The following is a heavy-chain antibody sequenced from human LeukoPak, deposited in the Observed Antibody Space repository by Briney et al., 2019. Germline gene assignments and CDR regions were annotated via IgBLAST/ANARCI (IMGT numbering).Heavy chain of an antibody. CDR3: ARGGVYYSNYEFDY. Sequence: GESLKISCKGSGYNFNTYWIGWVRQMPGKGLEWMGIIYPGDSDTRYGPSFQGQVTISADKSISTAYLQWSSLKASDTAMYYCARGGVYYSNYEFDYWGQGTLVTVSS. J-gene: IGHJ4*02. V-gene: IGHV5-51*01. D-gene: IGHD4-4*01. CDR2: IYPGDSDT. CDR1: GYNFNTYW.